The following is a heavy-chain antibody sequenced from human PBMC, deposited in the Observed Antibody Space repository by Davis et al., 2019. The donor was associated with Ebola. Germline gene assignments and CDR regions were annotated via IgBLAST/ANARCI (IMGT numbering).Heavy chain of an antibody. J-gene: IGHJ5*02. Sequence: AASVKVSCKASGFTFTSYDINWVRQASGQGLEWIGWMNPNSGNTGYAQKFQGRVTMTRNTSISTAYMELSSLRSEDTAVYYCARGRGTTHKENWFDPWGQGTLVTVSS. CDR3: ARGRGTTHKENWFDP. CDR2: MNPNSGNT. V-gene: IGHV1-8*01. D-gene: IGHD2/OR15-2a*01. CDR1: GFTFTSYD.